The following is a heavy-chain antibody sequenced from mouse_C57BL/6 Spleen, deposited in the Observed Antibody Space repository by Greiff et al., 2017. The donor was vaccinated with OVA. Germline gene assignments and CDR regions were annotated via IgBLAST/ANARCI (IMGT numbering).Heavy chain of an antibody. J-gene: IGHJ1*03. CDR2: ISSGSSTI. D-gene: IGHD4-1*01. Sequence: EVNVVESGGGLVKPGGSLKLSCAASGFTFSDYGMHWVRQAPEKGLEWVAYISSGSSTIYYADTVKGRFTISRDNAKNTLFLQMTSLRSEDTAMYYCARETGTLWYFDVWGTGTTVTVSS. CDR1: GFTFSDYG. CDR3: ARETGTLWYFDV. V-gene: IGHV5-17*01.